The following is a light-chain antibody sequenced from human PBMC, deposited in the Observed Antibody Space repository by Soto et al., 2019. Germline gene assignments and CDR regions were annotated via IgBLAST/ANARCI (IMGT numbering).Light chain of an antibody. CDR1: QSVSSSY. CDR2: GAS. J-gene: IGKJ3*01. V-gene: IGKV3-20*01. Sequence: EIVLTQSPGTLSLSPGERATLSCRASQSVSSSYLAWYQQKPGQAPRLLIYGASSRATGIPDRFSGSGSGADFTLTISILEPEDFAVYYCQQYGSSPRTFGPGNKVDSK. CDR3: QQYGSSPRT.